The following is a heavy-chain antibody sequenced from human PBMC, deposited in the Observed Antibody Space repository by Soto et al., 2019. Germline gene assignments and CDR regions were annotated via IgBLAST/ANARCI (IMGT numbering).Heavy chain of an antibody. CDR3: ARCTVDTIVSSGWCNSFGP. D-gene: IGHD6-19*01. CDR1: GFTFNNFA. Sequence: EVQLLESGGGLVQPGGSLRLSCAASGFTFNNFAMSWVRQSPGKGLEWVSAVSGGGGDTYYADSVKGRFTISRDNFKNTLDLQMNSLRADDTAIYFCARCTVDTIVSSGWCNSFGPWGQGALVTVSS. CDR2: VSGGGGDT. J-gene: IGHJ5*02. V-gene: IGHV3-23*01.